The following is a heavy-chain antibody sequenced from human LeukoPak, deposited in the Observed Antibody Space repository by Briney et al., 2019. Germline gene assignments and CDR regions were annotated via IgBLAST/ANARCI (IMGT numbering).Heavy chain of an antibody. D-gene: IGHD2-15*01. V-gene: IGHV3-23*01. CDR2: ISGSGGNT. Sequence: GGSLRLSCAASGFTFSNYAMTWVRQAPGKGLEWVSTISGSGGNTYYADSVKGRFTISRDNSKNTLSLQMNSLRGEDTAVYYCARHGGSGLESLDYWGQGTLVTVSS. CDR1: GFTFSNYA. J-gene: IGHJ4*02. CDR3: ARHGGSGLESLDY.